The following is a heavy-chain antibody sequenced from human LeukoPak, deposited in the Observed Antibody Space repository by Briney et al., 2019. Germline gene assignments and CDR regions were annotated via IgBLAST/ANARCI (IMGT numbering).Heavy chain of an antibody. J-gene: IGHJ3*02. D-gene: IGHD5-18*01. CDR1: GFTFSSYS. CDR3: ARENPPIQLWLSHVYDAFDI. V-gene: IGHV3-21*01. CDR2: ISSSSSYI. Sequence: GGSLRLSCAASGFTFSSYSMTWVRQAPGKGLEWVSSISSSSSYIYYADSVKGRFTISRDNAKNSLYLQMNSLRAEDTAVYYCARENPPIQLWLSHVYDAFDIWGQGTMVTVSS.